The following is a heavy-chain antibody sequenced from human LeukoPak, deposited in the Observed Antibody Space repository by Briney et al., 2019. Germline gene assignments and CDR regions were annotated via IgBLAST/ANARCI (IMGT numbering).Heavy chain of an antibody. Sequence: SETLSLTCAVYGGSFSGYYWSWIRRPPGKGLEWIGEINHSGSTNYNPSLKSRVTISVDTSKNQFSLKLSSVTAADTAVYYCARVPTKYSYDAYWGQGTLVTVSS. V-gene: IGHV4-34*01. CDR1: GGSFSGYY. J-gene: IGHJ4*02. D-gene: IGHD5-18*01. CDR3: ARVPTKYSYDAY. CDR2: INHSGST.